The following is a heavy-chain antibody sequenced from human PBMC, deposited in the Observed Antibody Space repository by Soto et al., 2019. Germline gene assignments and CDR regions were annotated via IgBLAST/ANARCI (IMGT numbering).Heavy chain of an antibody. CDR1: PFTFRNYA. Sequence: GGSLRLSCAASPFTFRNYAMHWVRQAPGRGLEWVALTTYDGNNEYYTDSVKGRFTISRDNSKNTLFLQMYSPEPEDTAVYYCAKGKGVFNCATSYFDYLGQGALVTVAS. D-gene: IGHD1-1*01. J-gene: IGHJ4*02. CDR3: AKGKGVFNCATSYFDY. V-gene: IGHV3-30*18. CDR2: TTYDGNNE.